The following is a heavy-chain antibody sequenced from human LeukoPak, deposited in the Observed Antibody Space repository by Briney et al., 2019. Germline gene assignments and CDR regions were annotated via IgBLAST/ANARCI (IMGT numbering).Heavy chain of an antibody. Sequence: SETLSLTCTVSGGSISSYYWSWIRQPAGKGLEWIGRIYTSGSTNYNPPLKSRVTMSVDTSKNQFSLKLSSVTAADTAVYYCAAYYYDSSGYYFDYWGQGTLVTVSS. V-gene: IGHV4-4*07. D-gene: IGHD3-22*01. CDR1: GGSISSYY. CDR3: AAYYYDSSGYYFDY. CDR2: IYTSGST. J-gene: IGHJ4*02.